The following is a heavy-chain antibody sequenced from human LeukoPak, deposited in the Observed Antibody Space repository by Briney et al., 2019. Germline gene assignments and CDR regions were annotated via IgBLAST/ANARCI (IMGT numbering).Heavy chain of an antibody. V-gene: IGHV4-4*07. Sequence: KPSETLSLTCTVSGGSITGYHWSWIRQSAGKGPEWIGRLHTSGSGSATFNPSLQSRVTVSIDKSKNQFSLNLISVTAADTAVYYCAREPAGVPEYYFDYWGQGTLVTVSS. CDR2: LHTSGSGSA. CDR3: AREPAGVPEYYFDY. J-gene: IGHJ4*02. CDR1: GGSITGYH.